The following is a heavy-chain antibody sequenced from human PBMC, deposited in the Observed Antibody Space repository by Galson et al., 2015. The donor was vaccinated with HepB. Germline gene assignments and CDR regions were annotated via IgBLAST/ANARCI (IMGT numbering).Heavy chain of an antibody. Sequence: ETLSLTCAVSGYSISSGYYWGWIRQPPGKGLEWIGSIYHSGSTYYNPSLKSRVTISVDTSKNQFSLKLSSVTAADTAVYYCARHSRGGGMDVWGQGTTVTVSS. CDR2: IYHSGST. CDR3: ARHSRGGGMDV. V-gene: IGHV4-38-2*01. J-gene: IGHJ6*02. CDR1: GYSISSGYY. D-gene: IGHD3-16*01.